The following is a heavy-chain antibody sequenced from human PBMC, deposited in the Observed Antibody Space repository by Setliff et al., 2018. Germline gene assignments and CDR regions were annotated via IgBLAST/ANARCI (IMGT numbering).Heavy chain of an antibody. V-gene: IGHV1-2*04. CDR2: INPNSGGT. CDR1: GYTFTGYY. D-gene: IGHD5-12*01. J-gene: IGHJ4*02. Sequence: ASVKVSCKASGYTFTGYYMHWVRQAPGQGLEWMGWINPNSGGTNYAQKFQGWVTMTRGTSISTAYMELSRLRSDDTAVYYCARSGWLREYYFDYWGQGTLVTASS. CDR3: ARSGWLREYYFDY.